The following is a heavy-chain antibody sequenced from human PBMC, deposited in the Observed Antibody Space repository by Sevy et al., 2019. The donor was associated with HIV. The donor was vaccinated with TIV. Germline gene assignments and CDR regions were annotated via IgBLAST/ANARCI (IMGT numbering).Heavy chain of an antibody. D-gene: IGHD3-10*01. CDR3: ARGLRWIHMVGSYSSLAEYFQH. Sequence: SETLSLTCAVYGGSFSGYYWSWIRQPPGKGLEWIGEINHSGSTNYNPSLKSRVTISVDTSKNQFSLKLSSVTAADTAVYYCARGLRWIHMVGSYSSLAEYFQHWGQGTLVTVSS. CDR1: GGSFSGYY. J-gene: IGHJ1*01. CDR2: INHSGST. V-gene: IGHV4-34*01.